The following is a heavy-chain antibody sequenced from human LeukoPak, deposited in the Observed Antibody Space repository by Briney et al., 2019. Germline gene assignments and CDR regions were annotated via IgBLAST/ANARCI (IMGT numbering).Heavy chain of an antibody. CDR2: INPNSGGT. V-gene: IGHV1-2*02. Sequence: ASVKVSCKASGYTFTSYYMHWVRQAPGQGLEWMGWINPNSGGTNYAQKFQGRVTMTRDTSISTAYMELSRLRSDDTAVYYCAVIPTVTTTGSNYWGQGTLVTVSS. CDR1: GYTFTSYY. CDR3: AVIPTVTTTGSNY. D-gene: IGHD4-17*01. J-gene: IGHJ4*02.